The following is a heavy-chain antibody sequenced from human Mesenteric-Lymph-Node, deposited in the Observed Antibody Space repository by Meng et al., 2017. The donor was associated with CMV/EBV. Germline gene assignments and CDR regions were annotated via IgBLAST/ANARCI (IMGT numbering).Heavy chain of an antibody. V-gene: IGHV4-31*03. Sequence: SETLSLTCTVSGGSISNGGYYWSWIRQHPGKGLEWIGYIYYSGSTYYNPSLESRVTISLDTSKNQFSLKLDSVTAADTAVYYCARLGSTMMLYFDYWGQGTLVTVSS. D-gene: IGHD3-22*01. CDR1: GGSISNGGYY. CDR2: IYYSGST. CDR3: ARLGSTMMLYFDY. J-gene: IGHJ4*02.